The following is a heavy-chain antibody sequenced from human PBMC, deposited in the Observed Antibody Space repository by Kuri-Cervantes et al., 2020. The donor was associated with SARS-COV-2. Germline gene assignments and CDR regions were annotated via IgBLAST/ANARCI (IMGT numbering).Heavy chain of an antibody. CDR2: ISYDGSNK. CDR3: AKDQYDFWSGYYFDY. V-gene: IGHV3-30*18. D-gene: IGHD3-3*01. CDR1: GFSFSSYG. J-gene: IGHJ4*02. Sequence: GESLKISCAASGFSFSSYGMSWVRQAPGKGLEWVAVISYDGSNKYYADSVKGRFTISRDNSKNTLYLQMNSLRAEDTAVYYCAKDQYDFWSGYYFDYWGQGTLVTVSS.